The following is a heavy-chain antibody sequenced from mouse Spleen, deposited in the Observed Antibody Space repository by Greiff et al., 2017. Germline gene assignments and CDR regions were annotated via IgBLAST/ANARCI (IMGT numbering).Heavy chain of an antibody. CDR1: GYSITSGYY. CDR3: ARRGGNPFDY. CDR2: ISYDGSN. J-gene: IGHJ2*01. V-gene: IGHV3-6*01. Sequence: VQLKESGPGLVKPSQSLSLTCSVTGYSITSGYYWNWIRQFPGNKLEWMGYISYDGSNNYNPSLKNRISITRDTSKNQFFLKLNSVTTEDTATYYCARRGGNPFDYWGQGTTLTVSS. D-gene: IGHD2-1*01.